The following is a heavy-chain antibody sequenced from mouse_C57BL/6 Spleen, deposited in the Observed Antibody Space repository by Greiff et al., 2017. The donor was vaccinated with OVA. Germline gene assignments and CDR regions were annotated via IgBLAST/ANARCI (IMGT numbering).Heavy chain of an antibody. CDR2: IDPNSGGT. CDR1: GYTFTSYW. J-gene: IGHJ4*01. V-gene: IGHV1-72*01. Sequence: VQLQQPGAELVKPGASVKLSCKASGYTFTSYWMHWVKQRPGRGLEWIRRIDPNSGGTKYNEKFKSKATLTVDKPSSTAYMQLSSLTSEDSAVYYCAREGVTTVVAEAMDYWGQGTSVTVSS. D-gene: IGHD1-1*01. CDR3: AREGVTTVVAEAMDY.